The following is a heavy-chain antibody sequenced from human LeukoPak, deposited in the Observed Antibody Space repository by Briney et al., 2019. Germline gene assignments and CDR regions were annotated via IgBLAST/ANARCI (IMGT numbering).Heavy chain of an antibody. CDR1: GFSVNSYA. CDR3: AKDRVSGDGYNSLDY. Sequence: GGSLRLSCAASGFSVNSYAMNWVRQVPGKGLEWVSDITGPADVTTYADSVKGRFTISRDNSKNTVFLQMDSLRAEDTAVYYCAKDRVSGDGYNSLDYWGQGTLVTVSS. J-gene: IGHJ4*02. V-gene: IGHV3-23*01. D-gene: IGHD5-24*01. CDR2: ITGPADVT.